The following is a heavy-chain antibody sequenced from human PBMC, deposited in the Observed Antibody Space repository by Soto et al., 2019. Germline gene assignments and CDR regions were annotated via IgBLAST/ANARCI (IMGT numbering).Heavy chain of an antibody. D-gene: IGHD2-2*01. J-gene: IGHJ4*02. CDR2: IKQDGSEK. CDR3: ARDKGYFLLGEDIVVVPAAVDY. CDR1: GFTFSSYW. Sequence: EVQLVESGGGLVQPGGSLRLSCAASGFTFSSYWMSWVRQAPGKGLEWVANIKQDGSEKYYVDSVKGRFTISRDNAKNSLYLQMNSLRAEDTAVYYCARDKGYFLLGEDIVVVPAAVDYWGQGALVTVSS. V-gene: IGHV3-7*04.